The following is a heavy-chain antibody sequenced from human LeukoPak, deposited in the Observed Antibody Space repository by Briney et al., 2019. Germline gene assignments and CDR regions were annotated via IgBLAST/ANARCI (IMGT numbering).Heavy chain of an antibody. V-gene: IGHV3-73*01. Sequence: GGSLRLSCAAPGFTFSGSAMHWVRQASGKGLEWVGRIRSKANSYATAYAASVKGRFTISRDDSKNTAYLQMNSLKTEDTAVYYCTKTCSSTSCSDYWGQGTLVTVSS. J-gene: IGHJ4*02. CDR2: IRSKANSYAT. D-gene: IGHD2-2*01. CDR3: TKTCSSTSCSDY. CDR1: GFTFSGSA.